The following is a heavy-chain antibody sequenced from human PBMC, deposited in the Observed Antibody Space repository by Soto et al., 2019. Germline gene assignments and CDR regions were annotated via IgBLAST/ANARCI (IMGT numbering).Heavy chain of an antibody. CDR1: GCTFTGYY. D-gene: IGHD6-19*01. CDR2: INPNSGGT. J-gene: IGHJ4*02. V-gene: IGHV1-2*02. Sequence: ASVKVSCKASGCTFTGYYMHWVRQAPGQGLEWMGWINPNSGGTNYAQKFQGRVTMTRDTSISTAYMELSRLRSDDTAVYYCAREEQWLVRDQPFDYWGQGTLVTVSS. CDR3: AREEQWLVRDQPFDY.